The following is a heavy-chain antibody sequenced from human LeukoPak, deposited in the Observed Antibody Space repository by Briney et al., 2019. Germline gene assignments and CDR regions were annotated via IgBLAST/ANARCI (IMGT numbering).Heavy chain of an antibody. V-gene: IGHV4-39*01. CDR3: ARHGYEIVVVPAATTPLYYYYYYMDV. D-gene: IGHD2-2*01. Sequence: SETLSLTCTVSGGSISSSSYYWGWIRQPPGKGLEWIGSIYYSGSTYYNPSLKSRVTISVDTSKNQFSLKLSSVTAADTAVYYCARHGYEIVVVPAATTPLYYYYYYMDVWGKGTTVTISS. CDR2: IYYSGST. J-gene: IGHJ6*03. CDR1: GGSISSSSYY.